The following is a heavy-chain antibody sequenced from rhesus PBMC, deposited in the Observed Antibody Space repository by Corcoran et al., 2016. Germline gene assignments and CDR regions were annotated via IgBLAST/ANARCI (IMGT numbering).Heavy chain of an antibody. CDR1: GFSTRDHW. V-gene: IGHV4-80*01. D-gene: IGHD2-21*01. CDR3: VKNTGHIGHAYDF. J-gene: IGHJ4*01. Sequence: QVQLQESGPGLVKPSRTLLLTCAVPGFSTRDHWGSLIRQPPGKGMGWFGESSGASDNSYNNSSLKSLVTISKAVSKNQFYLRMASVTAADTAVFYGVKNTGHIGHAYDFWGQGLRVTVSS. CDR2: SSGASDNS.